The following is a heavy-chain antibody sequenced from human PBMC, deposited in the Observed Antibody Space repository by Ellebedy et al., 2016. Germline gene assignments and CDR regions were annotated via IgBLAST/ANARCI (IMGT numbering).Heavy chain of an antibody. CDR2: IKQDGSEK. J-gene: IGHJ4*02. CDR1: GFTFSSYW. D-gene: IGHD3-16*01. Sequence: GGSLRLXXAASGFTFSSYWMTWVRQAPGKGLEWVANIKQDGSEKHYVDSVRGRFTISRDNAKNSLYLQMNSLRVEDTAVYYCSGGGRMAYWGQGTLVTVSS. CDR3: SGGGRMAY. V-gene: IGHV3-7*01.